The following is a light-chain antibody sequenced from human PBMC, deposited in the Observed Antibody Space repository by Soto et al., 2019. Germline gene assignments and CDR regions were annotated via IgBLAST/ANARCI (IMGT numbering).Light chain of an antibody. CDR2: GAA. CDR3: QHYNHWPPWT. J-gene: IGKJ1*01. CDR1: KSVSSN. Sequence: EIVMTQSPATLSVSPGERATLSCRASKSVSSNLAWYQQKPGQAPRLLIYGAATRATGIPARFSGSGSGTEFTLTINSLQSEDFAVYYCQHYNHWPPWTFGQGTKVEIK. V-gene: IGKV3-15*01.